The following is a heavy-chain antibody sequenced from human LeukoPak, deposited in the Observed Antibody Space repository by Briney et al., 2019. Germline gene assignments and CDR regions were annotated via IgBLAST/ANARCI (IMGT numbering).Heavy chain of an antibody. CDR3: AVVGTVDY. Sequence: PSETLSLTCTVSGGSISSYYWSWIRQPPGKGLEWIGYIHYSGSTNYNPSLKSRVTISVDTSKKQASLKLTSVTAADTAMYYCAVVGTVDYWGQGTLVTVSS. D-gene: IGHD7-27*01. J-gene: IGHJ4*02. CDR2: IHYSGST. CDR1: GGSISSYY. V-gene: IGHV4-59*01.